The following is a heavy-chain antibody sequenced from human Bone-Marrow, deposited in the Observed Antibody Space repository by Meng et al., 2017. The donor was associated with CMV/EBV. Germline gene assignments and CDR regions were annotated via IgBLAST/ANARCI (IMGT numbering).Heavy chain of an antibody. CDR3: ARGSPYCSSTSCYYYYGMDV. J-gene: IGHJ6*02. D-gene: IGHD2-2*01. Sequence: GYYRHWVRQAPGQGLEWMGWINPNSGGTNYAQKFQGRVTMTRDTSISTAYMELSRLRSDDTAVYYCARGSPYCSSTSCYYYYGMDVWGQGTTVTVSS. CDR2: INPNSGGT. CDR1: GYY. V-gene: IGHV1-2*02.